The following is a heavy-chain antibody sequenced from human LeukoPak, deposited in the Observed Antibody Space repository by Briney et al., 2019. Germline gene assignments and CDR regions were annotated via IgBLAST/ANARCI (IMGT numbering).Heavy chain of an antibody. Sequence: PSETLSLTCAVYGGSFSGYYWSWIRQPPGKGLEWIGEINHSGSTNYNPSLKSRVTISVDTSKNQFSLKLSSVTAADTAVYYGARYDSSGYPFFTIWGQGTMVTVSS. V-gene: IGHV4-34*01. CDR3: ARYDSSGYPFFTI. J-gene: IGHJ3*02. D-gene: IGHD3-22*01. CDR2: INHSGST. CDR1: GGSFSGYY.